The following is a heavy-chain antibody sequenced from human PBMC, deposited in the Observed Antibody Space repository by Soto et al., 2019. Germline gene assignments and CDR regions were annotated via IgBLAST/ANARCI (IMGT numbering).Heavy chain of an antibody. CDR2: IIPIFGTA. CDR3: ARDKRAGSSSEYFQH. Sequence: GASVKVSCKASGGTFSSYAISWVRQAPGQGLEWMGGIIPIFGTANYAQKFQGRVTITADESTSTAYMELSSLRSEDTAVYYCARDKRAGSSSEYFQHWGQGTLVTVSS. V-gene: IGHV1-69*13. D-gene: IGHD6-6*01. J-gene: IGHJ1*01. CDR1: GGTFSSYA.